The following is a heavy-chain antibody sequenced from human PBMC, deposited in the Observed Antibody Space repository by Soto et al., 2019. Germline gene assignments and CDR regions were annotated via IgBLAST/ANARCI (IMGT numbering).Heavy chain of an antibody. CDR1: GGTFSSYT. J-gene: IGHJ6*02. D-gene: IGHD3-9*01. CDR3: ARSTCVLRYFDWLCPNMDV. Sequence: GASVKVSCKASGGTFSSYTISWVRQAPGQGLEWMGRIIPILGIANYAQKFQGRVTITADKSTSTAYMELSSLRSEDTAVYYCARSTCVLRYFDWLCPNMDVWGQGTTVTVSS. CDR2: IIPILGIA. V-gene: IGHV1-69*02.